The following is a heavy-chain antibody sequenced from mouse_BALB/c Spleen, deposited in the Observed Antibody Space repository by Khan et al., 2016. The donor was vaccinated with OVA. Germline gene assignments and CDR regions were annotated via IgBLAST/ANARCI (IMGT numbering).Heavy chain of an antibody. D-gene: IGHD3-3*01. V-gene: IGHV3-2*02. CDR1: GYSLTSNYA. J-gene: IGHJ3*01. CDR3: ARGRAY. CDR2: INYSGST. Sequence: EVQLQESGPGLVKPSQSLSLTCTVTGYSLTSNYAWNWIRQFPGNKLEWMGYINYSGSTSYTPSLKSRISITRDTSKNQVCLQLNSVTTEDTAPYFCARGRAYWGQGTLVTVSA.